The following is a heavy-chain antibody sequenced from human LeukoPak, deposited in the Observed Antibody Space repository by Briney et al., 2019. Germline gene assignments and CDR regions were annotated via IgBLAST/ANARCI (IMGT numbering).Heavy chain of an antibody. D-gene: IGHD2-2*01. Sequence: ASVKVSCKASGYTFTSYDINWVRQATGQGLEWMGWMNPNSGNTGYAQKFQGRVTMTRNTSISTAYMELSSLRSEDTVVYYCARGQWDIVVVPAALNMDVWGQGTTVTVSS. J-gene: IGHJ6*02. CDR3: ARGQWDIVVVPAALNMDV. CDR1: GYTFTSYD. V-gene: IGHV1-8*01. CDR2: MNPNSGNT.